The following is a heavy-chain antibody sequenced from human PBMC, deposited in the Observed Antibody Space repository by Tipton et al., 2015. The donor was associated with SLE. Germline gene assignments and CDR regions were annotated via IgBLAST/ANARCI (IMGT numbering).Heavy chain of an antibody. CDR3: ARGLGYYDLLPPLCDY. Sequence: TLSLTCTVSGGSISSYYWSWIRQPPGKGLEWIWYIYTSGGTIYNPALKSRVTISVDTSKNQFSLKLSSVTAGDTSVFYCARGLGYYDLLPPLCDYWGQGNLVTVSS. J-gene: IGHJ4*01. CDR2: IYTSGGT. V-gene: IGHV4-4*08. D-gene: IGHD3-9*01. CDR1: GGSISSYY.